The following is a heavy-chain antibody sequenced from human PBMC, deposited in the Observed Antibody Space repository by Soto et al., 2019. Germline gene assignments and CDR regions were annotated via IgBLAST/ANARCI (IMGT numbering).Heavy chain of an antibody. Sequence: GGSLRLSCAASGFTFSSYAMHWVRQAPGKGLEWVAVISYDGSNKYYADSVKGRFTISRDNSKNTLYLQMNSLRAEDTAVYYCARDRSSGWYSEFDFDYWGQGTLVTVSS. J-gene: IGHJ4*02. CDR2: ISYDGSNK. D-gene: IGHD6-19*01. V-gene: IGHV3-30-3*01. CDR1: GFTFSSYA. CDR3: ARDRSSGWYSEFDFDY.